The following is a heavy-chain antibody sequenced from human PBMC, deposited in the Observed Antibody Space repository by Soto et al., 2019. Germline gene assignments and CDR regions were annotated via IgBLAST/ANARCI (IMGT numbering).Heavy chain of an antibody. J-gene: IGHJ4*02. Sequence: SETLSLTCTVSCGSISNVGYYWSCIRQHPGKGLEWIGYIYYSGSTYYNPSLRSRVTISVDTSKNQFSLKLSSVTAADTAVYYCARYIVATIGIDYWGQGTLVTVSS. CDR2: IYYSGST. V-gene: IGHV4-31*03. CDR1: CGSISNVGYY. D-gene: IGHD5-12*01. CDR3: ARYIVATIGIDY.